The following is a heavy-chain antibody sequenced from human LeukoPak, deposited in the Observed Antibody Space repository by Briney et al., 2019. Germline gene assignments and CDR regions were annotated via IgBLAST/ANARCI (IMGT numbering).Heavy chain of an antibody. Sequence: GESLKISCKGSGYSFTSYWIGWVRQMPGKGLEWMGIIYPGDSDTRYSPSFQGQVTISADKSISTAYLQWSSLKASDTAMYYCARKLGFYYYDSSGFDIWGQGTMVTVSS. V-gene: IGHV5-51*01. D-gene: IGHD3-22*01. CDR2: IYPGDSDT. CDR1: GYSFTSYW. CDR3: ARKLGFYYYDSSGFDI. J-gene: IGHJ3*02.